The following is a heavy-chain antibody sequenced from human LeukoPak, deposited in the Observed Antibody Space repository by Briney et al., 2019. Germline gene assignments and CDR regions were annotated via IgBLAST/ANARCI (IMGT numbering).Heavy chain of an antibody. CDR3: ARRREGSSSVDS. CDR2: IYYSGST. V-gene: IGHV4-39*01. J-gene: IGHJ4*02. D-gene: IGHD6-6*01. Sequence: SETLSLTCTVSGGSIGSSGYYWGWIRQPPGEGLEWIGNIYYSGSTYYNPSLKSRVTISVDTSKNQFSVKLSSVTAADTAVYYCARRREGSSSVDSWGQGTLVTVSS. CDR1: GGSIGSSGYY.